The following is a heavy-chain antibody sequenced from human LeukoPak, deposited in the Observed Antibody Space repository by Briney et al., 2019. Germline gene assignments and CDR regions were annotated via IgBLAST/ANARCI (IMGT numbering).Heavy chain of an antibody. V-gene: IGHV3-23*01. CDR2: ISGSGRST. J-gene: IGHJ6*03. D-gene: IGHD1-14*01. CDR3: AKREPDYYYFYLDV. CDR1: GFTFSSYA. Sequence: PGGSLRLSCAASGFTFSSYAMRWVRQTPGKGLEWVSTISGSGRSTYYADSVKDRFTISRDNSKNTLYLQMNSLRAEDTAVYYCAKREPDYYYFYLDVWGKGTAVTVSS.